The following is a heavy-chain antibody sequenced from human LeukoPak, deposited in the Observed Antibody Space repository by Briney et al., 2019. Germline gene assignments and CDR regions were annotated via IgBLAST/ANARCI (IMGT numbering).Heavy chain of an antibody. J-gene: IGHJ4*02. CDR2: INHSGST. CDR3: ARSGGWYAFDY. CDR1: GGSFSGYY. D-gene: IGHD6-19*01. Sequence: SETLSLTCAVYGGSFSGYYWSWIRQPPGKGLEWIGEINHSGSTNYNPSLKSRVTISVDTSKNQFSLKLSSVTAADTAVYYCARSGGWYAFDYWGQGTLVTVSS. V-gene: IGHV4-34*01.